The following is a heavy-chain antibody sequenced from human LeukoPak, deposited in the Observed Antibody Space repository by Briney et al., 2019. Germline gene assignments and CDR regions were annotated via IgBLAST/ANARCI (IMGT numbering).Heavy chain of an antibody. CDR2: IYYSGST. Sequence: KASETLSLTCTVSGGSISSSSYYWGWIRQPPGKGLEWIGSIYYSGSTYYNPSLKSRVTIYVDTSKNQFSLKLTSVTAADTAVYYCAGRYYYANSGYFENHFDYWGQGTLVTVSS. CDR3: AGRYYYANSGYFENHFDY. J-gene: IGHJ4*02. D-gene: IGHD3-22*01. CDR1: GGSISSSSYY. V-gene: IGHV4-39*01.